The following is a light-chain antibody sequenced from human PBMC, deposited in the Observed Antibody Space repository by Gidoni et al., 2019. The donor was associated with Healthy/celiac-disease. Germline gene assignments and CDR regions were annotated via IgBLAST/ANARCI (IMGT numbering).Light chain of an antibody. J-gene: IGKJ1*01. CDR1: QSVSRN. V-gene: IGKV3-15*01. CDR2: CAS. CDR3: QQYNNWPVA. Sequence: EIVMTPSPATLSVSPGERATLSCRAGQSVSRNLAWYQQKPGQAPRLLIYCASTRATGIPARFRGSGSGTEFTLTISSLQSEDFAVYYCQQYNNWPVAFGQGTKVEIK.